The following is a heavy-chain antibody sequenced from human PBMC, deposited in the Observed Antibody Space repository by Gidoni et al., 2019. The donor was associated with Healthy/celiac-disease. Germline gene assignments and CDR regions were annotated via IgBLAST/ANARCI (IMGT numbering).Heavy chain of an antibody. CDR2: ISGSGGST. Sequence: EVQLLESGGGLVQPGGSLRLSCAASGFTFSSHAMSWVRQAPGKGLEWVSAISGSGGSTYYADSVKGRFTISRDNSKNTLYLQMNSLRAEDTAVYYCAKDREVVTATPEGAFDIWGQGTMVTVSS. CDR3: AKDREVVTATPEGAFDI. D-gene: IGHD2-21*02. J-gene: IGHJ3*02. CDR1: GFTFSSHA. V-gene: IGHV3-23*01.